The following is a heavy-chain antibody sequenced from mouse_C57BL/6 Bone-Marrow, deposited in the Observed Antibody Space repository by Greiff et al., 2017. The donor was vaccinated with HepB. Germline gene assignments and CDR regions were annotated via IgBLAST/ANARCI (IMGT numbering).Heavy chain of an antibody. J-gene: IGHJ4*01. Sequence: QVQLKQPGAELVKPGASVKLSCKASGYTFTSYWMHWVKQRPGRGLEWIGRIDPNSGGTKYNEKFKSKATLTVDKPSSTAYMQLSSLTSEDSAVYYCARKLMTTVVATDYYAMDYWGQGTSVTVSS. CDR3: ARKLMTTVVATDYYAMDY. CDR2: IDPNSGGT. V-gene: IGHV1-72*01. CDR1: GYTFTSYW. D-gene: IGHD1-1*01.